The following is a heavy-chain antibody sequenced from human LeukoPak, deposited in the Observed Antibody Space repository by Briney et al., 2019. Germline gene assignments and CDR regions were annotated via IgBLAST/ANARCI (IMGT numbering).Heavy chain of an antibody. Sequence: ASVKVSCKASGYTFTSYDINWVRQATGQGLEWMGWMNPNSGNTGYAQKFQGRVTITRNTSISTAYMELSGLRSEDTAVYFCARSGVPADVWGKGTTVIVSS. CDR2: MNPNSGNT. CDR1: GYTFTSYD. CDR3: ARSGVPADV. D-gene: IGHD1-1*01. V-gene: IGHV1-8*03. J-gene: IGHJ6*04.